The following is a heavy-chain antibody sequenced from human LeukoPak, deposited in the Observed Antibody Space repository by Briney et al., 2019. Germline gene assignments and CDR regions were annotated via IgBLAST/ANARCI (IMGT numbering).Heavy chain of an antibody. CDR3: AKDSSGYYYLEYFQH. D-gene: IGHD3-22*01. V-gene: IGHV3-66*01. J-gene: IGHJ1*01. CDR1: GFTVSSNY. Sequence: GGSLRLSCAASGFTVSSNYMNWVRQAPGKGLEWVSVIYSGGSTYYADSVNDRFTISRDNSKNTLYLQMNSLRAEDTAVYYCAKDSSGYYYLEYFQHWGQGTLVTVSS. CDR2: IYSGGST.